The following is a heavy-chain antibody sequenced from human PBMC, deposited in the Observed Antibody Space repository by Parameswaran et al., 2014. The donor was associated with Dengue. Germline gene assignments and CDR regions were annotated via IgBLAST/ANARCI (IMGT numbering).Heavy chain of an antibody. CDR3: AKGLQLLRPYYYGMDV. CDR2: ISRTGVDT. J-gene: IGHJ6*02. V-gene: IGHV3-23*01. D-gene: IGHD3-22*01. Sequence: VRQAPGKGLEWVASISRTGVDTYYADSVKTHFTISRDNVKNSVSLQMNRLRVEDTAVYYCAKGLQLLRPYYYGMDVWGQGTTVTVSS.